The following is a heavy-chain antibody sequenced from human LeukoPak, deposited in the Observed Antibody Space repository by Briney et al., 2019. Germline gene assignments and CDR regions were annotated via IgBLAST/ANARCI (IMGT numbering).Heavy chain of an antibody. CDR3: AKNGGSRWYGDRFSDY. CDR2: IYHSGST. J-gene: IGHJ4*02. CDR1: GYSISSGYY. Sequence: PSETLSLTCTVSGYSISSGYYWGWIRQPPGKGQEWIGNIYHSGSTYYNPSLKSRVTISVDTSKNQFSLKLNSMTAADTAVYYCAKNGGSRWYGDRFSDYWGQGTLVTVSS. V-gene: IGHV4-38-2*02. D-gene: IGHD6-13*01.